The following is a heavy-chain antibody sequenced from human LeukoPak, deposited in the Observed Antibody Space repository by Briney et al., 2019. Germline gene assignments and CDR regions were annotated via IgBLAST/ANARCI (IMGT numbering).Heavy chain of an antibody. V-gene: IGHV3-30*04. CDR2: ISYDGSNK. CDR1: GFTFSSYA. J-gene: IGHJ4*02. Sequence: GGSLRLSCAASGFTFSSYAMHWVRQAPGKGLEGVAVISYDGSNKYYADSVKGRFTISRDNSKNTLYLQMNSLRAEDTAVYYCARITTTVTAIDYWGQGTLLTVSS. D-gene: IGHD4-17*01. CDR3: ARITTTVTAIDY.